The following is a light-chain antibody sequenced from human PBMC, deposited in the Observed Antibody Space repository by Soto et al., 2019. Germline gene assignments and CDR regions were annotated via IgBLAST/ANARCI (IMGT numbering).Light chain of an antibody. Sequence: DIVMTQSPDSLAVSLGERATINCRSSQSVLSSANNKNFLAWYQQKPGQPPKLLIYWASVRESGVPDRLSGSGSGTDFTLTISSLQAEDVAVYYCQQHYATPYTFGQGTRLEIK. CDR3: QQHYATPYT. CDR1: QSVLSSANNKNF. CDR2: WAS. J-gene: IGKJ2*01. V-gene: IGKV4-1*01.